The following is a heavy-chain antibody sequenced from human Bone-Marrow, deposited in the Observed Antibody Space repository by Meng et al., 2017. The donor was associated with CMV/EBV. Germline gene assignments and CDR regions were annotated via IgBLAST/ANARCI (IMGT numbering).Heavy chain of an antibody. CDR2: MNPNSGNT. D-gene: IGHD6-13*01. J-gene: IGHJ5*02. CDR3: ATAQGVYSSSWPGSWFDP. V-gene: IGHV1-8*03. Sequence: ASVKVSCKASGGTFSSYTISWVRQATGQGLEWMGWMNPNSGNTGYAQKFQGRVTITRNTSISTAYMELSSLRSEDTAVYYCATAQGVYSSSWPGSWFDPWGQGTLVTVSS. CDR1: GGTFSSYT.